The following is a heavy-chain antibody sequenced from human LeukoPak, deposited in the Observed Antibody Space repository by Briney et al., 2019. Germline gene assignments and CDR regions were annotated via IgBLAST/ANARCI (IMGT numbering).Heavy chain of an antibody. CDR1: GFTFSSYA. V-gene: IGHV3-30-3*01. CDR2: IPYDGSNK. J-gene: IGHJ3*02. Sequence: PGGSLRLSCAASGFTFSSYAMHWVRQAPGKGLEWVAVIPYDGSNKYYADSVKGRFTISRDNSKNTLYLQMNSLRAEDTAVYYCARQGITIFGVVPRDAFDIWGQGTMVTVSS. CDR3: ARQGITIFGVVPRDAFDI. D-gene: IGHD3-3*01.